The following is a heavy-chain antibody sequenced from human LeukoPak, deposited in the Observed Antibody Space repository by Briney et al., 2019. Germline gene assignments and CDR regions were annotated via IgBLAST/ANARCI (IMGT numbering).Heavy chain of an antibody. CDR2: ISAYNGNT. V-gene: IGHV1-18*01. Sequence: ASVKVSCKASGYTFTSYGISWVRQAPGQGLEWMGWISAYNGNTAYAQKFQGRVTMTRNTSIDTAYMELSSLRSEDTAVYYCARRNYGDSRRWLDPWGQGTLVTVSS. CDR1: GYTFTSYG. J-gene: IGHJ5*02. D-gene: IGHD4-17*01. CDR3: ARRNYGDSRRWLDP.